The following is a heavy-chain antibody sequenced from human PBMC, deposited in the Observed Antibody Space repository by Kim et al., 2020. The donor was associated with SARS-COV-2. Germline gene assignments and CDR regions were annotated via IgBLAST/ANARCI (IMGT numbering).Heavy chain of an antibody. CDR1: GGSISSSSYY. J-gene: IGHJ4*02. V-gene: IGHV4-39*07. CDR3: ARWDGYNAFDY. Sequence: SETLSLTCTVSGGSISSSSYYWGWIRQPPGKGLVWIGSIYYSGSTYNNPSLKSRVTISVDTSKNQFSLKLSSVTAADTAVYYCARWDGYNAFDYWGQRTPGSVS. CDR2: IYYSGST. D-gene: IGHD5-12*01.